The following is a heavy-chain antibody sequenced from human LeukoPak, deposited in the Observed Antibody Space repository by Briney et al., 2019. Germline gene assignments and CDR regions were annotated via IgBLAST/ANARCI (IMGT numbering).Heavy chain of an antibody. J-gene: IGHJ4*02. CDR3: AKVALLWFSELFPQYYFDY. CDR2: ISSSSSYI. CDR1: GFTFSSYS. Sequence: GGSLRLSCAASGFTFSSYSMNWVRQAPGKGLEWVSSISSSSSYIYYADSVKGRFTISRDNSKNTLYLQMNSLRAEDTAVYYCAKVALLWFSELFPQYYFDYWGQGTLVTVSS. D-gene: IGHD3-10*01. V-gene: IGHV3-21*04.